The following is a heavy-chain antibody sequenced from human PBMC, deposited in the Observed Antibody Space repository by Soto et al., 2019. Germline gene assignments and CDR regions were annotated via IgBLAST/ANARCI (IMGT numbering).Heavy chain of an antibody. CDR1: GVSISTYD. Sequence: TSETLSLTCSVSGVSISTYDWSWLRQHAGKGLEWIGRIYTSGSTNYDPSLKTRVTMSIDKSKNQFSLDLSSVTAADTAVSFCARFTYKSGFNWFVPWGQGT. J-gene: IGHJ5*02. V-gene: IGHV4-4*07. CDR2: IYTSGST. CDR3: ARFTYKSGFNWFVP. D-gene: IGHD5-12*01.